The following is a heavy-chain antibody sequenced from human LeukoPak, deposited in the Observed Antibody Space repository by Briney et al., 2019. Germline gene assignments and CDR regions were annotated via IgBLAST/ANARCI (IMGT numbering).Heavy chain of an antibody. V-gene: IGHV3-30-3*01. J-gene: IGHJ4*02. CDR3: APLAQADY. D-gene: IGHD6-6*01. CDR1: GFTFSGYP. Sequence: PGGSLRLSCAASGFTFSGYPIHWVRQAPGKGLEWVAVISYDGSNKYYADSVKGRFTISRDNSKNTLYLQMNSLRAEDTAVYYCAPLAQADYWGQGTLVTISS. CDR2: ISYDGSNK.